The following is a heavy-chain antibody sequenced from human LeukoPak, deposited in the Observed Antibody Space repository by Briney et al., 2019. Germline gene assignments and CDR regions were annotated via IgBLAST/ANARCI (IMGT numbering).Heavy chain of an antibody. V-gene: IGHV3-33*01. CDR1: GFTFSRYG. CDR2: IWYDGSKK. CDR3: ARDLRLGYYDSSFPDY. D-gene: IGHD3-22*01. Sequence: GRSLRLSCAASGFTFSRYGMHWVRQGPGKGLEWVAVIWYDGSKKYYPDSVKGRFTISRDNSKNTLYLQMNSLRAEDTAVYYCARDLRLGYYDSSFPDYWGRGTLVTVSS. J-gene: IGHJ4*02.